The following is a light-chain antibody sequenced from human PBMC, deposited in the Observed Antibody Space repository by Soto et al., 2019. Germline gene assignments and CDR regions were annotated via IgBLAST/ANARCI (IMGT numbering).Light chain of an antibody. Sequence: IEDTHGPPTLSANVGDSVSINCRASQSISAWLAWYQQKPGKAPRLLIYKASTLEIGVPSRFSGSGSGTEFTLTISSLQPDDFATYYCQHYNSYGTFRLGTKV. CDR1: QSISAW. CDR3: QHYNSYGT. CDR2: KAS. V-gene: IGKV1-5*03. J-gene: IGKJ1*01.